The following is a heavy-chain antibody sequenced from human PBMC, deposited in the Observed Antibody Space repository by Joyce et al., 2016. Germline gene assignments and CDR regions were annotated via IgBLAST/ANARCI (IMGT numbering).Heavy chain of an antibody. V-gene: IGHV4-34*01. Sequence: QVQLQEWGAGLLKPSETLSLTCAVYGGSLSGYYWSWIRQAPGMGLEWIGEVNDRGRTNYNPSLQSRAPTSMDTSKNQFSLRLTTVTAADTAVYFCARARRGIILARGEMGEYLQHWGRGTVVIVSS. J-gene: IGHJ1*01. CDR3: ARARRGIILARGEMGEYLQH. D-gene: IGHD3-10*01. CDR1: GGSLSGYY. CDR2: VNDRGRT.